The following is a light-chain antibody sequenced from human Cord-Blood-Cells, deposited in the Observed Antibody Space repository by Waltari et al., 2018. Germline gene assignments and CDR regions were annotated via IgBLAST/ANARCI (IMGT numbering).Light chain of an antibody. CDR3: SSYTSSSTRV. CDR1: SSDVGGYNY. CDR2: DVS. Sequence: GTSSDVGGYNYVSWYQQHPGKAPKLMIYDVSNRPSGVSNRCSGSKSGNTPSLTISGLQAEDEADYYCSSYTSSSTRVFGGGTKLTVL. J-gene: IGLJ3*02. V-gene: IGLV2-14*03.